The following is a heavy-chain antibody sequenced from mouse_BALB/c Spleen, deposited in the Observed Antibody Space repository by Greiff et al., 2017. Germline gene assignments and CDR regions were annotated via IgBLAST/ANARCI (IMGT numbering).Heavy chain of an antibody. CDR3: ARQGVRPDWYFDV. J-gene: IGHJ1*01. CDR2: ISSGGSYT. Sequence: EVQVVESGGDLVKPGGSLKLSCAASGFTFSSYGMSWVRQTPDKRLEWVATISSGGSYTYYPDSVKGRFTISRDNAKNTLYLQMSSLKSEDTAMYYCARQGVRPDWYFDVWGAGTTVTVSS. CDR1: GFTFSSYG. V-gene: IGHV5-6*01.